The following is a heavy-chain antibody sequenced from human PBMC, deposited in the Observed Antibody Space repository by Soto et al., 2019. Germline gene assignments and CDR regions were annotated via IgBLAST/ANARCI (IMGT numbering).Heavy chain of an antibody. D-gene: IGHD3-22*01. CDR1: VFTFSSYG. Sequence: PGGSLRLSCAASVFTFSSYGMHWVRQAPGKGLEWVAVISYDGSNKYYADSVKGRFTISRDNSKNTLYLQMNSLRAEDTAVYYCAKDLGYYDSSGYLALDAFDIWGQGTMVTVSS. V-gene: IGHV3-30*18. CDR3: AKDLGYYDSSGYLALDAFDI. CDR2: ISYDGSNK. J-gene: IGHJ3*02.